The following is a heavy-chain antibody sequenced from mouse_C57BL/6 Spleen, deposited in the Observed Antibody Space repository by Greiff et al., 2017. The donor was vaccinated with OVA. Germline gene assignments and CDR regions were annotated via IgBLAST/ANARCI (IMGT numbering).Heavy chain of an antibody. J-gene: IGHJ2*01. Sequence: DVQLQESGAELVRPGASVKLSCTASGFNIKDDYMHWVKQRPEQGLEWIGWIDPENGDTEYASKFQGKATITADTSSNTAYLQLSSLTSEDTAVYYCTAGSNFDYWGQGTTLTVSS. V-gene: IGHV14-4*01. D-gene: IGHD5-1*01. CDR3: TAGSNFDY. CDR2: IDPENGDT. CDR1: GFNIKDDY.